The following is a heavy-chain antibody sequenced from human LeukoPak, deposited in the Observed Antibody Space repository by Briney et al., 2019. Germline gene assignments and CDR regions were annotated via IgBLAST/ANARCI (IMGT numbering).Heavy chain of an antibody. V-gene: IGHV3-7*01. Sequence: PGGSLRLSCAASGFTFSGHWMSWVRQAPGKGREWVANINKGGSDKYYVDSVKGRFTISRDNANNLLYLQMNSLRGEDTAVYYCTRDRSRAEDDWGQGTLVTVSS. CDR3: TRDRSRAEDD. D-gene: IGHD1-14*01. CDR1: GFTFSGHW. CDR2: INKGGSDK. J-gene: IGHJ4*02.